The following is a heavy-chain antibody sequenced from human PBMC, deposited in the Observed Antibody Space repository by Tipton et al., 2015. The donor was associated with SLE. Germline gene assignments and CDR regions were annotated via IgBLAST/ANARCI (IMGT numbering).Heavy chain of an antibody. CDR2: VHYRGST. J-gene: IGHJ2*01. CDR3: ARDRYWGAGSSSELVFKL. D-gene: IGHD2-15*01. Sequence: TLSLTCTVSGGSISGYYLPWVRQPPGQDLAWIGYVHYRGSTNYNPSLKSRVTISLDTSENQFSLKLSSVTAADTAVYYCARDRYWGAGSSSELVFKLWGLCTPVTVSS. V-gene: IGHV4-59*01. CDR1: GGSISGYY.